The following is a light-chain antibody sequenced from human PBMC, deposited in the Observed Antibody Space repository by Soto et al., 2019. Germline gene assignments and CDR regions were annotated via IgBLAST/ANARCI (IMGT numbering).Light chain of an antibody. CDR1: QSVRSSY. CDR2: GTS. J-gene: IGKJ4*01. Sequence: IVLTQSPGTLSFSPGERATLSCRASQSVRSSYFAWYRQKPGQAPRLLIFGTSTRAPGIPDRFSGSGSGKDFTLTISKLEPEDYALFYCQQYGKTPLTFGGGNKVDIX. V-gene: IGKV3-20*01. CDR3: QQYGKTPLT.